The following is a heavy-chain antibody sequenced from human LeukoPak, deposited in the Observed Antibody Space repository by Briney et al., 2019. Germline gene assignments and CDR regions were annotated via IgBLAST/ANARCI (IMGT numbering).Heavy chain of an antibody. D-gene: IGHD3-16*01. CDR1: GFTFSSYE. V-gene: IGHV3-48*03. Sequence: GGSLRLSCAASGFTFSSYEMNWVRQAPGKGLEWVSYISSSGSTIYYAGSVKGRFTISRDNAKNSLYLQMNSLRAEDAAVYYCAKRGYYYYMDVWGKGTTVTVSS. J-gene: IGHJ6*03. CDR2: ISSSGSTI. CDR3: AKRGYYYYMDV.